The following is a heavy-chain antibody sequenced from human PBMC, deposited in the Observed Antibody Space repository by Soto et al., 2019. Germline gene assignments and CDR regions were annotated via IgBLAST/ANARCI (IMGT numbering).Heavy chain of an antibody. CDR1: GGTFSSYA. CDR3: AREGGVGATTGWD. Sequence: QVQLVQSGAEVKKPGSSVKVSCKASGGTFSSYAISWVRQAPRQGLEWMGGIIPIFGTANYAQKFQGRVTIPAEISPSTAYMELSSLRSGDTAVYYCAREGGVGATTGWDWGQGTLVTVSS. V-gene: IGHV1-69*06. D-gene: IGHD1-26*01. J-gene: IGHJ4*02. CDR2: IIPIFGTA.